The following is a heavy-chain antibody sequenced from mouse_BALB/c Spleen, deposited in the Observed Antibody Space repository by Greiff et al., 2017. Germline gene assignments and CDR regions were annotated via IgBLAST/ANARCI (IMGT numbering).Heavy chain of an antibody. CDR2: IYPGNSDT. J-gene: IGHJ4*01. Sequence: VQLQQSGTVLARPGASVKMSCKASGYTFTSYWMHWVKQRPGQGLEWIGAIYPGNSDTSYNQKFKGKAKLTAVTSTSTAYMELSSLTNEDSAVYYCTTLIYDGYFYAMDYWGQGTSVTVSS. CDR3: TTLIYDGYFYAMDY. D-gene: IGHD2-3*01. V-gene: IGHV1-5*01. CDR1: GYTFTSYW.